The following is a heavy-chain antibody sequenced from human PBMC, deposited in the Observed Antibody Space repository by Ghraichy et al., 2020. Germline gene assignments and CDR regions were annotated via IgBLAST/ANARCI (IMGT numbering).Heavy chain of an antibody. D-gene: IGHD6-13*01. CDR2: ISSSSSTI. V-gene: IGHV3-48*02. CDR1: GFTFSSYS. CDR3: AREPFAAAYSSSHDAFDI. J-gene: IGHJ3*02. Sequence: ETLSLTCAASGFTFSSYSMNWVHQAPGKGLEWVSYISSSSSTIYYADSVKGRFTISRDNAKNSLYLQMNSLRDEDTAVYYCAREPFAAAYSSSHDAFDIWGQGTMVTVSS.